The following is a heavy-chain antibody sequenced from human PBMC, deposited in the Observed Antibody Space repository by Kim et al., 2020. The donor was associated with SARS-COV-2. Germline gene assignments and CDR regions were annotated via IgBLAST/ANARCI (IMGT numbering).Heavy chain of an antibody. D-gene: IGHD6-13*01. CDR1: GGSISSSSYY. V-gene: IGHV4-39*01. Sequence: SETLSLTCTVSGGSISSSSYYWGWIRQPPGKGLEWIGSIYYSGSTYYNPSLKSRVTISVDTSKNQFSLKLSSVTAADTAVYYCARRCEQLVWGLFWFDP. CDR2: IYYSGST. CDR3: ARRCEQLVWGLFWFDP. J-gene: IGHJ5*02.